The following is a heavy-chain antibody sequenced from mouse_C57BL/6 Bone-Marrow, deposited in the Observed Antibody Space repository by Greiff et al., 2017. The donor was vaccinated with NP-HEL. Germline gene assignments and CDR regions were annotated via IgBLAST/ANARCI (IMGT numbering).Heavy chain of an antibody. CDR1: YTFTDYYM. CDR3: RGDYYGSSYDAMDY. D-gene: IGHD1-1*01. V-gene: IGHV1-83*01. CDR2: YPGSGNTY. J-gene: IGHJ4*01. Sequence: VQLQQSGPELVKPGASVKMSCKASGYTFTDYYMHWVKQKPGKGLEWIGEIYPGSGNTYYNEKFKGKATLTADTSSSAAYMQLSSLTSEDSAVYFCARGDYYGSSYDAMDYWGQGTSVTVSS.